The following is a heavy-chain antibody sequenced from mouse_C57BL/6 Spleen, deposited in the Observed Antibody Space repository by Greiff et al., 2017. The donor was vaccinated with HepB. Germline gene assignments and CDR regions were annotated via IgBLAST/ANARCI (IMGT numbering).Heavy chain of an antibody. CDR1: GFTFSDYG. V-gene: IGHV5-17*01. CDR3: ARPFITTVVAPLDY. J-gene: IGHJ2*01. D-gene: IGHD1-1*01. CDR2: ISSGSSTI. Sequence: DVQLVESGGGLVKPGGSLKLSCAASGFTFSDYGMHWVRQAPEKGLEWVAYISSGSSTIYYADTVKGRFTISRDNAKNTLFLQMTSLRSEDTAMYYCARPFITTVVAPLDYWGQGTTLTVSS.